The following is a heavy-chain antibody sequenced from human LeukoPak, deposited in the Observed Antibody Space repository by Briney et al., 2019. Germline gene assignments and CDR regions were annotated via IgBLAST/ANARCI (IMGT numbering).Heavy chain of an antibody. CDR1: GGTFSSYA. CDR3: ARANIPLLRYLVTLYFDY. D-gene: IGHD3-9*01. CDR2: IIPIFGTA. J-gene: IGHJ4*02. Sequence: RASVKVSCKASGGTFSSYAISWVRQAPGQGLEWMGGIIPIFGTANYAQKFQGRVTITADESTSTAYMELSSLRSEDTAVYYCARANIPLLRYLVTLYFDYWGQGTLVTVSS. V-gene: IGHV1-69*13.